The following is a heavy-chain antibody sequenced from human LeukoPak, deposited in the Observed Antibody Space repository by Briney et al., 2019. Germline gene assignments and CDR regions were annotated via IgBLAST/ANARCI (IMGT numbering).Heavy chain of an antibody. CDR2: ISYDGSNK. Sequence: GGSLRLSCAASGFTFNTYGMQWVRQAPGKGLEWVTIISYDGSNKFYADSVKGRFTISRDNSKNTLYLQMNSLRAEDTAVYYCAKDASTGFGEIGELSSHGMDVWGKGTTVTVSS. CDR1: GFTFNTYG. D-gene: IGHD3-10*01. V-gene: IGHV3-30*18. J-gene: IGHJ6*04. CDR3: AKDASTGFGEIGELSSHGMDV.